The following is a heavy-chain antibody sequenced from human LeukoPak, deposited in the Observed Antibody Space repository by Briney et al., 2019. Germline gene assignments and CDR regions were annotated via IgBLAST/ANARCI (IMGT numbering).Heavy chain of an antibody. J-gene: IGHJ4*02. Sequence: NPSETLSLTCTVSGGSIISYYWSWIRQPPGRGLEWIGYIYYSGSTNYSPSLKSRVTISVDTSRNQFSLKLSSVTAADTAVYYCARGALIVGATSFDYWGQGTLVTVSS. CDR3: ARGALIVGATSFDY. CDR1: GGSIISYY. D-gene: IGHD1-26*01. CDR2: IYYSGST. V-gene: IGHV4-59*01.